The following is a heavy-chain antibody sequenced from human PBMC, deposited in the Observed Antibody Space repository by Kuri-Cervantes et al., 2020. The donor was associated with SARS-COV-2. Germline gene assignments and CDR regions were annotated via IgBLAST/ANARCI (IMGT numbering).Heavy chain of an antibody. D-gene: IGHD3-9*01. V-gene: IGHV3-21*01. Sequence: GGSLRLSCAASGFTFSSYSMNWVRQAPGKGLEWVSSISSSSSYIYYADSVKGRFTISRDNAKNSLYLEMNSLRAGDTAVYHCARDRTILDYFDYWGQGTLVTVSS. CDR1: GFTFSSYS. CDR3: ARDRTILDYFDY. J-gene: IGHJ4*02. CDR2: ISSSSSYI.